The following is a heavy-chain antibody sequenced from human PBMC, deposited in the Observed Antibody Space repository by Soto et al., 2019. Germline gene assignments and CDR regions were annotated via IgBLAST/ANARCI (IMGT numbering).Heavy chain of an antibody. J-gene: IGHJ6*02. CDR2: IWYDGSNK. V-gene: IGHV3-33*01. D-gene: IGHD3-10*01. CDR1: GFTFSSYG. CDR3: ARDTARAMVRIYYGMDV. Sequence: QVQLVESGGGVVQPGRSLRLSCAASGFTFSSYGMHWVRQAPGKGLEWVAVIWYDGSNKYYADSVKGRFTISRDNSKNTLYRQMSSLRAEDTAVYYCARDTARAMVRIYYGMDVWGQGATVTVSS.